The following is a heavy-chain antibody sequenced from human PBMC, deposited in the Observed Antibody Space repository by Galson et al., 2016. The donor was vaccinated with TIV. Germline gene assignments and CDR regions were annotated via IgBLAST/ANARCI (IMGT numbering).Heavy chain of an antibody. CDR2: VYYVGST. V-gene: IGHV4-39*01. D-gene: IGHD1/OR15-1a*01. J-gene: IGHJ4*02. CDR1: GGSLSDYY. Sequence: TLSLTCAVYGGSLSDYYWAWFRQPPGKRLEWIGSVYYVGSTYYNPSLKSRVTIFVDTSKTHFSLKVNSVTAADTALYYCARHTSDWDKRVDYWGQGILVTVSS. CDR3: ARHTSDWDKRVDY.